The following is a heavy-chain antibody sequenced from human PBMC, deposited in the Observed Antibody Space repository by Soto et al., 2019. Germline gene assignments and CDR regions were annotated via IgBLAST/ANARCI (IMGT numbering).Heavy chain of an antibody. V-gene: IGHV1-69*13. CDR1: GGTFSSYA. J-gene: IGHJ6*02. Sequence: SVKVSCKASGGTFSSYAISWVRQAPGQGLEWMGGIIPIFGTANYAQKFQGRVTITADESTSTAYMELSSLRSEDTAVYYCARDPRYYDSSGYYLGYYGMDVWGQGTTVTVSS. CDR2: IIPIFGTA. D-gene: IGHD3-22*01. CDR3: ARDPRYYDSSGYYLGYYGMDV.